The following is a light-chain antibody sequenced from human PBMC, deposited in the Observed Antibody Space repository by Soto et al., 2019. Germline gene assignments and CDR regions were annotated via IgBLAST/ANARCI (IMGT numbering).Light chain of an antibody. CDR2: EGT. V-gene: IGLV2-23*01. CDR1: NSDVGTHNL. J-gene: IGLJ1*01. Sequence: QSALTQPASVSGSPGQSITISCTGTNSDVGTHNLVSWYQQHPGKAPKLIIYEGTKRPSGVSNRFSGSKSGNTASLTISGLQAEDEADYYCCSCALLFXTGTNGTVL. CDR3: CSCALL.